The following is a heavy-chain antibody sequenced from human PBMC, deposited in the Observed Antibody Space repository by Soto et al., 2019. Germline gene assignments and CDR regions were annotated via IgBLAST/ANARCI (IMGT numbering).Heavy chain of an antibody. J-gene: IGHJ4*02. CDR2: ISGSAGNT. Sequence: EVQLLESGGGLVQPGGSLRLSCAASGFTFSDYGMNWVRQAPGKGLEWVAAISGSAGNTYYADSVKGRFSTSRDNSKSTLYLDMNTLRVEDTAIYYCAKPFGSNWLPEYWGQGTLVTASS. CDR1: GFTFSDYG. V-gene: IGHV3-23*01. CDR3: AKPFGSNWLPEY. D-gene: IGHD6-13*01.